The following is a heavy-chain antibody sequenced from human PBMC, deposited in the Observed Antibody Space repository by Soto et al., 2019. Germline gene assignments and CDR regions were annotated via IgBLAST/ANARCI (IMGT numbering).Heavy chain of an antibody. CDR3: ARKVPGSTTRPDYWYFDL. CDR1: GFTFISYA. V-gene: IGHV3-23*01. D-gene: IGHD3-10*01. Sequence: EVQLLESGGGLVQPGGSLRLSCAASGFTFISYAMNWVRQAPGQGLQWVSAISGGGEATFYADSVKGRFTISRDNSRNTVTLQMNSLGADDTAVYYCARKVPGSTTRPDYWYFDLWGRGTLVTVSS. CDR2: ISGGGEAT. J-gene: IGHJ2*01.